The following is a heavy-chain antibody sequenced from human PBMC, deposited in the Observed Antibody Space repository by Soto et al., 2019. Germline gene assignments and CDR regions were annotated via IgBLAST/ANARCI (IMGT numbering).Heavy chain of an antibody. D-gene: IGHD2-21*02. V-gene: IGHV4-34*01. CDR1: GGSFSGYY. J-gene: IGHJ6*02. CDR3: ASSEHIKGDFKPYYYYGMDV. CDR2: INHSGST. Sequence: QVQLQQWGAGLLKPSETLSLTCAVYGGSFSGYYWSWIRQPPGKGLEWLGEINHSGSTNYNPSLKSRVTISVDTSKNQFSQKLSSVTAADTAVYYCASSEHIKGDFKPYYYYGMDVWGQGTTVTVSS.